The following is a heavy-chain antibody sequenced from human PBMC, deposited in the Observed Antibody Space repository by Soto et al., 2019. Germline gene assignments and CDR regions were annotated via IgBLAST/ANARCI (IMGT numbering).Heavy chain of an antibody. J-gene: IGHJ6*02. Sequence: QVQLVQSGAEVKKPGSSVNVSCKASGGTFSSHAISWVRQAPGQGLEWMGGVIPIYGTTNYALKFQGRISITADDSTSAAYMELNSLASDGTAVYYCARAACGSLENSYYYAVDVWGQGTTVIVSS. D-gene: IGHD2-21*01. CDR2: VIPIYGTT. CDR1: GGTFSSHA. CDR3: ARAACGSLENSYYYAVDV. V-gene: IGHV1-69*12.